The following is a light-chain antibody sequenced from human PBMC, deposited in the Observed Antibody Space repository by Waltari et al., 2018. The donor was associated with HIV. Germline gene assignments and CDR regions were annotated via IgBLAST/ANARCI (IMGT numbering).Light chain of an antibody. CDR2: GTI. V-gene: IGLV1-40*01. Sequence: QSVLTQPPSVSGAPGQRVTISCTGSSSNIGAGYDVHWYQQLPGTATKLLIYGTISRPSGVPDRFSGSESGTSASLAITGLQAEDEADYYCQSYDSSLSGYVFGTGTKVTVL. J-gene: IGLJ1*01. CDR3: QSYDSSLSGYV. CDR1: SSNIGAGYD.